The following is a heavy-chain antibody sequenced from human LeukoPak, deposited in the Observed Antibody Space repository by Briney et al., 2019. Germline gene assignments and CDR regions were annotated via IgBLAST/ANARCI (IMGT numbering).Heavy chain of an antibody. V-gene: IGHV3-30-3*01. CDR2: RSHDGGIE. J-gene: IGHJ4*02. D-gene: IGHD5-12*01. CDR3: ARDLRTVATIGEYFDY. CDR1: GFPFSRYA. Sequence: PGGSLRLSCAASGFPFSRYAVHWVRQAPGKGLEWVALRSHDGGIEDYADSVKGRFTISRDNSRNTLYLQMNSLRAEDTAVYYCARDLRTVATIGEYFDYWGQGTLVTVSS.